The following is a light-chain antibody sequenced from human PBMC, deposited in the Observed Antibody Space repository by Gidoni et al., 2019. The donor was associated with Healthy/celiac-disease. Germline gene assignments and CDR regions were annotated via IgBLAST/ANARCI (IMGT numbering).Light chain of an antibody. CDR1: RGISSY. V-gene: IGKV1-9*01. CDR2: AAS. CDR3: QQLNSYPPGVT. J-gene: IGKJ3*01. Sequence: DIQLTQSPSFLSASVGDRVTITCRASRGISSYLAWYQQKPGKDPKLLIYAASTLQSGVPSRFSGSGSGTEFTLTSSSLQPEDFATYYCQQLNSYPPGVTFGPGTKVDIK.